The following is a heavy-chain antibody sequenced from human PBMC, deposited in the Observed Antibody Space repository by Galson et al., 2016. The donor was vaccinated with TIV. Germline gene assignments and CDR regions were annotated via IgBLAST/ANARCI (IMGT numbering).Heavy chain of an antibody. Sequence: CAISGDSVSGNTAAWNWVRQSPSRGLEWLGRTYYTSKWNTDYAVSVKGRIIIRPDTSMNQVSLQLSSVIPDDTAVYYCSRGNWNYGMGGAMDVWGPGILVTVSS. CDR3: SRGNWNYGMGGAMDV. D-gene: IGHD1-7*01. CDR2: TYYTSKWNT. CDR1: GDSVSGNTAA. J-gene: IGHJ4*02. V-gene: IGHV6-1*01.